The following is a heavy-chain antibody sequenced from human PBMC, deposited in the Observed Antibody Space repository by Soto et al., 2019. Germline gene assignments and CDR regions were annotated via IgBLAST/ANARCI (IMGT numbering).Heavy chain of an antibody. J-gene: IGHJ3*02. CDR2: IGTAGDT. CDR1: GLTFSNYD. CDR3: GRLGEGDAFHN. Sequence: EVQLVESGGGLVQPGGSLRLSCAPSGLTFSNYDIHWVRQAPGKGLEWVSAIGTAGDTYYSGSVKGRFTISRENAKNSVELQMNSLRGGDTGGDYCGRLGEGDAFHNLGQGKNVTVSS. V-gene: IGHV3-13*01. D-gene: IGHD3-16*01.